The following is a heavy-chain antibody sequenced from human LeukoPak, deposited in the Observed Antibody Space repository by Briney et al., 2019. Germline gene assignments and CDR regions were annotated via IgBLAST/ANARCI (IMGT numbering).Heavy chain of an antibody. Sequence: PGGSLRLSCAASGFTVSINFMSSVRPAPGEGVGWVSLIYNAETTYYEDSVNGRFTISRHNSKNTLYLQLNSLRAEDTAVYYCARGRRDGYSPYWYFDLWGRGTLVTVS. CDR2: IYNAETT. J-gene: IGHJ2*01. CDR1: GFTVSINF. CDR3: ARGRRDGYSPYWYFDL. V-gene: IGHV3-66*01. D-gene: IGHD5-24*01.